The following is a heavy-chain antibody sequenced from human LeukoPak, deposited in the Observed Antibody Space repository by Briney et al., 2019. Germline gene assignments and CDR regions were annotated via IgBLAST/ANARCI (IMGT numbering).Heavy chain of an antibody. D-gene: IGHD6-13*01. Sequence: PGGSLRLSCAASGFTFSSYAMSWVRQAPGKGLELVSASSGSGGSTYYADSVKGRFTISRDNSKNTLYLQMNSQRAEDTAVYYCAFTRRAAGMYYFDYWGQGTLVTVSS. CDR1: GFTFSSYA. CDR2: SSGSGGST. V-gene: IGHV3-23*01. J-gene: IGHJ4*02. CDR3: AFTRRAAGMYYFDY.